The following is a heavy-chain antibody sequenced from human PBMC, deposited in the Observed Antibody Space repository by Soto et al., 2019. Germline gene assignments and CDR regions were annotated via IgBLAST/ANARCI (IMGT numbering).Heavy chain of an antibody. CDR3: ARDTRYYDSSGRRGDTRWFDP. CDR2: IYYSGST. Sequence: QVQLQESGPGLVKPSQTLSLTCTVSGGSISSGGYYWSWIRQHPGKGLEWIGYIYYSGSTYYNPSLKSRVTISVDTSKNQFSLKLSSVTAADTAVYYCARDTRYYDSSGRRGDTRWFDPWGQGTLVTVSS. CDR1: GGSISSGGYY. D-gene: IGHD3-22*01. J-gene: IGHJ5*02. V-gene: IGHV4-31*03.